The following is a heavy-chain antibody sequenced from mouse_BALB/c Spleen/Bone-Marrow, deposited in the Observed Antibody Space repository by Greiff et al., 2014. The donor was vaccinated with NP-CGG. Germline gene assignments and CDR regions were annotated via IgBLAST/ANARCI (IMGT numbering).Heavy chain of an antibody. V-gene: IGHV7-3*02. CDR3: ARDYSGYFDF. Sequence: EVHLVESGGGLVQPGGSLRLSCTTSGFTFTDYFMTWVRQPPGKALEWLGFIRNKPNGYTTEYNPSVKGRFTISRDNSQSILYLQMNTLRAEDSAIYYCARDYSGYFDFWGQGTTLTVSS. CDR1: GFTFTDYF. J-gene: IGHJ2*01. CDR2: IRNKPNGYTT. D-gene: IGHD5-1*01.